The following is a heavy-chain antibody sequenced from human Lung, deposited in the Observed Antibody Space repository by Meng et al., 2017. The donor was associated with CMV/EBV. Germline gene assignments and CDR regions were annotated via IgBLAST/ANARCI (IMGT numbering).Heavy chain of an antibody. CDR1: GGSISSYY. V-gene: IGHV4-59*01. J-gene: IGHJ6*02. CDR3: ARGGRSTYYDFWSGPYGMDV. Sequence: SETLSLXXTVSGGSISSYYWSWIRQPPGKGLEWIGYIYYSGSTNYNPSLKSRVTISVDTSKNQFSLKLSSVTAADTAVYYCARGGRSTYYDFWSGPYGMDVWGQGTXVTVSS. D-gene: IGHD3-3*01. CDR2: IYYSGST.